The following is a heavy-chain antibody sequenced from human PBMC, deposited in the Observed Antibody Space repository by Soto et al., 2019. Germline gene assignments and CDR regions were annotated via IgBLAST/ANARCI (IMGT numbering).Heavy chain of an antibody. V-gene: IGHV1-69*01. CDR1: GGTSRSYP. CDR2: IIPMFGTA. CDR3: ERSNSGNGNSYSPFDY. Sequence: QVQLAQSGAEVKKPGSSVKVSCKASGGTSRSYPISWVRQAPGQGLEWMGGIIPMFGTANYAQKFQGRLTITADDSTSTAYMELSSLRSEDTAVYYCERSNSGNGNSYSPFDYWGQGTLVTVSS. J-gene: IGHJ4*02. D-gene: IGHD2-21*01.